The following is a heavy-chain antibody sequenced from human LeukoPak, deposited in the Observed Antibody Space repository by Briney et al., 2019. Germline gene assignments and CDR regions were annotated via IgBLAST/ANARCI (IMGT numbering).Heavy chain of an antibody. J-gene: IGHJ4*02. D-gene: IGHD3-9*01. CDR3: AKGHYDILTGYQWALGY. CDR1: GFTFDDYT. V-gene: IGHV3-43*01. CDR2: ISWDGGST. Sequence: GGSLRLSCAASGFTFDDYTMHWVRQAPGKGLEWVSLISWDGGSTYYADSVKGRFTISRDNSKNSLYLQMNRLRTEDTALYYCAKGHYDILTGYQWALGYWGQGALVTVSS.